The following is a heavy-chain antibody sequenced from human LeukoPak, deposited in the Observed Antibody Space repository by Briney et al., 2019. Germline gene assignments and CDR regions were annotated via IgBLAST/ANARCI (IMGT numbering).Heavy chain of an antibody. Sequence: GRSLRLSCAASGFTFSSYVMHWVRQAPGKVLEWVAIISYDGSNEYYADSVKGRFTITRDNGKNLLYLQMNSLRAEDTAVYYGARAPGYRSILDYWGQGTLVTVSS. V-gene: IGHV3-30*04. J-gene: IGHJ4*02. D-gene: IGHD6-13*01. CDR3: ARAPGYRSILDY. CDR1: GFTFSSYV. CDR2: ISYDGSNE.